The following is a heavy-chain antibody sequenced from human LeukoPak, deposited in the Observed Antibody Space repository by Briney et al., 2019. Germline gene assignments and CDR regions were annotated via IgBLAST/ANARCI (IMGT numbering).Heavy chain of an antibody. V-gene: IGHV1-2*06. CDR1: GYTFTGYY. Sequence: ASVKVSCKASGYTFTGYYMHWVRQAPGQGLEWMGRINPNSGGTNYAQKFQGRVTMTRDTSISTAYMELSRLRSDDTAVYYCAGNYDSSGYYQFLDYWGQGTLVTVSS. CDR2: INPNSGGT. D-gene: IGHD3-22*01. J-gene: IGHJ4*02. CDR3: AGNYDSSGYYQFLDY.